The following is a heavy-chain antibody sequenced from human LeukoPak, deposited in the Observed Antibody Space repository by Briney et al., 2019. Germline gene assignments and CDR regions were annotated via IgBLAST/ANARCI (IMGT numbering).Heavy chain of an antibody. D-gene: IGHD3-22*01. CDR2: IYSGGST. CDR1: GFTVSSNY. Sequence: GGSLRLSCAASGFTVSSNYMSWVRQAPGKGLEWVSVIYSGGSTYYADSVKGRFTISRDNSKNTLYLQMNSLRAEDTAVYYCARDPVNYYESSGYYLWGQGTLVTVSS. CDR3: ARDPVNYYESSGYYL. J-gene: IGHJ5*02. V-gene: IGHV3-66*02.